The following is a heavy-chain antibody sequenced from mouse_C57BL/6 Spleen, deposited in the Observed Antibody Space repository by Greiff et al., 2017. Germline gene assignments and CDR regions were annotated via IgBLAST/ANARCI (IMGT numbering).Heavy chain of an antibody. V-gene: IGHV1-50*01. J-gene: IGHJ4*01. D-gene: IGHD3-2*02. CDR1: GYTFTSYW. CDR3: ARLRLGAMDY. CDR2: IDPSDSDT. Sequence: QVQLQQPGAELVKPGASVKLSCKASGYTFTSYWMQWVKQRPGQGLEWIGEIDPSDSDTNYNQKFKGKATLTVDTSSSTAYMQLSSLTSEDSAVYYCARLRLGAMDYWGQGTSVTVSS.